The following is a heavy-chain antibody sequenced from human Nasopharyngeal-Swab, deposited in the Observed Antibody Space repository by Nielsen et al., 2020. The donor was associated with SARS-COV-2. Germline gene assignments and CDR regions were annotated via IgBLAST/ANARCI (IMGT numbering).Heavy chain of an antibody. CDR2: IKQDGSEK. CDR1: GFTFSSYW. J-gene: IGHJ4*02. CDR3: ARDHSVAGTDY. V-gene: IGHV3-7*01. D-gene: IGHD6-19*01. Sequence: GESLKISCAASGFTFSSYWMSWVRQAPGKGLEWVANIKQDGSEKYYVDSVKGRFTISRDNAKNSLYLQMNSLRAEDTAVYYCARDHSVAGTDYWGQGTLVTVSS.